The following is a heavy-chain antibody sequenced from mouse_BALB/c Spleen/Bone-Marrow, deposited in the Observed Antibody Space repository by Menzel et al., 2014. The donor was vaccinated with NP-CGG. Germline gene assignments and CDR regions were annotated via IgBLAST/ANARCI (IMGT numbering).Heavy chain of an antibody. CDR2: IRTKANGYTT. D-gene: IGHD3-1*01. CDR1: GFTFTDYY. CDR3: ARYRAARATGFFFDY. V-gene: IGHV7-3*02. Sequence: EVKLVESGGGLVQPGGSLRLSCATSGFTFTDYYMSWVRQPPGKALEWLGFIRTKANGYTTEYSASVKGRFTISRDSSQIILYLQKNILRAEDSANYYCARYRAARATGFFFDYWGQGTTLTLSS. J-gene: IGHJ2*01.